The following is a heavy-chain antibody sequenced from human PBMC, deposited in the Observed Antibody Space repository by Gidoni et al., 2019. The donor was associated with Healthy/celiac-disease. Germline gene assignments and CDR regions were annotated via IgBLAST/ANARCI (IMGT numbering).Heavy chain of an antibody. CDR2: INHSGST. V-gene: IGHV4-34*01. D-gene: IGHD5-18*01. Sequence: KALEWIGEINHSGSTNYNPSLKSRVTISVDTSKNQFSLKLSSVTAADTAVYYCARSSAMAIYYYYGMDVWGQGTTVTVSS. CDR3: ARSSAMAIYYYYGMDV. J-gene: IGHJ6*02.